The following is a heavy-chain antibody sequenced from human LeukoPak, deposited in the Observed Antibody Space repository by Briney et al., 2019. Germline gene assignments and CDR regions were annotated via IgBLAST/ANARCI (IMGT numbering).Heavy chain of an antibody. CDR3: ARSSYGGNSRGIGRIVYFQH. J-gene: IGHJ1*01. CDR2: INHSGST. CDR1: GGSFSGYY. V-gene: IGHV4-34*01. D-gene: IGHD4-23*01. Sequence: SETLSLTCAFYGGSFSGYYWSWIRQPPGKGLEWIGEINHSGSTNYNPSLKSRVTISVDTSKNQFSLRLTSVTAADTAVYYCARSSYGGNSRGIGRIVYFQHWGQGTLVTVSS.